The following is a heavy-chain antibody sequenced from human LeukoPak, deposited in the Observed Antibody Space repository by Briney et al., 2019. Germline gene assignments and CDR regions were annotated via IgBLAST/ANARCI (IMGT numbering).Heavy chain of an antibody. J-gene: IGHJ5*02. CDR3: ARAATVVKGNWFDP. Sequence: ASVKVSCKASGGTFSSYAISWVRQAPGQGLEWMGGIIPIFGTANYAQRFQGRVTITADKSTSTAYMELSSLRSEDTAVYYCARAATVVKGNWFDPWGQGTLVTVSS. CDR1: GGTFSSYA. V-gene: IGHV1-69*06. CDR2: IIPIFGTA. D-gene: IGHD4-23*01.